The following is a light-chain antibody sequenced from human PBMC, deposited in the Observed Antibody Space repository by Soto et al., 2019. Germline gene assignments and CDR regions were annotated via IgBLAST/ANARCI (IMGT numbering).Light chain of an antibody. J-gene: IGKJ1*01. Sequence: DIQMTQSPSSVSASIGDRVSITCRASQGISTYLGWYQQKPGKAPKLLIYKASTLKSGVPSRFSGSGSGTEFTLTISSLQPDDFATYYCQHYNSYSEAFGQGTKVDIK. V-gene: IGKV1-5*03. CDR1: QGISTY. CDR2: KAS. CDR3: QHYNSYSEA.